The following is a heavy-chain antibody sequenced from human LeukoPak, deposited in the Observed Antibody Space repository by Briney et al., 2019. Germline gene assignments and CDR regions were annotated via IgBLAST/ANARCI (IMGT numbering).Heavy chain of an antibody. CDR1: GFTFSDYY. J-gene: IGHJ6*02. CDR2: LYTGGST. D-gene: IGHD1-20*01. CDR3: ARGVTGTTGVSNYGMDV. Sequence: PGGSLRLSCAASGFTFSDYYMSWIRQAPGKGLEWVSILYTGGSTYYADSVKGRFTISRHNSKNTLYLQMNSLRAEDSAVYYCARGVTGTTGVSNYGMDVWGQGTTVTVSS. V-gene: IGHV3-53*04.